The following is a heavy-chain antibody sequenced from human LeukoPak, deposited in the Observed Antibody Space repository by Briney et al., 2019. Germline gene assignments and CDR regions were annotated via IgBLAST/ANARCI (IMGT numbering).Heavy chain of an antibody. D-gene: IGHD3-10*01. J-gene: IGHJ4*02. V-gene: IGHV3-30*02. CDR1: EFTFSNYG. CDR2: IQYDGSNK. CDR3: AKEHGSGSYFDY. Sequence: PGGSLRLSCAASEFTFSNYGMHWVRQAPGKGLEWVAFIQYDGSNKYYGNSVKGRSTISRDTSKNTLYLQMNSLRAEDTAVYYCAKEHGSGSYFDYWGQGTLVTVSS.